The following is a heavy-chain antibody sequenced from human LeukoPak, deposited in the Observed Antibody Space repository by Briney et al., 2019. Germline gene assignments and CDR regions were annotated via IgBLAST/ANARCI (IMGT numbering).Heavy chain of an antibody. CDR1: GFTFNAYA. Sequence: HPGGSLRLSCAASGFTFNAYAMSWVRQAPGKGLEWVSGISGGGGTTYYADSVKGRFTISRDNSRDTLYLQMNSLRAEDTALYYCAKSEWYSSGYYSMWGQGTLVTVSS. CDR3: AKSEWYSSGYYSM. J-gene: IGHJ4*02. D-gene: IGHD6-19*01. CDR2: ISGGGGTT. V-gene: IGHV3-23*01.